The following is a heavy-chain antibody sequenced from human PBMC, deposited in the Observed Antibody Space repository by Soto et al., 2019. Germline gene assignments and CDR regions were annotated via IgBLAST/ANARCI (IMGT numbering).Heavy chain of an antibody. Sequence: QVQLVQSGAEVKKPGSSVKVSCKASGGTFSSYAISWVRQAPGQGLEWMGGTIPIFGTANYAQKFQGRVTITADKSTSTAYMELSSLRSEDTAVYYCARGVVGDYYDSSGYYSTRAGSFDYWGQGTLVTVSS. CDR1: GGTFSSYA. CDR3: ARGVVGDYYDSSGYYSTRAGSFDY. D-gene: IGHD3-22*01. CDR2: TIPIFGTA. J-gene: IGHJ4*02. V-gene: IGHV1-69*06.